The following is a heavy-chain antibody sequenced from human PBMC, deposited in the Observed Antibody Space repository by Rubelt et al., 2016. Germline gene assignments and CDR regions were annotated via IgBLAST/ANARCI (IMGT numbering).Heavy chain of an antibody. D-gene: IGHD6-19*01. Sequence: EVQLVESGGGLVQPGGSLRLSCAASGFTFSSYWMSWVRQAPGKGLEWVANIKQDGSEKYYVDSVKGRLTISRDNAKNSLYLQMNSLRAEDTAVYYCAKDAYSSGWSYFDYWGQGTLVTVSS. V-gene: IGHV3-7*05. CDR3: AKDAYSSGWSYFDY. CDR1: GFTFSSYW. J-gene: IGHJ4*02. CDR2: IKQDGSEK.